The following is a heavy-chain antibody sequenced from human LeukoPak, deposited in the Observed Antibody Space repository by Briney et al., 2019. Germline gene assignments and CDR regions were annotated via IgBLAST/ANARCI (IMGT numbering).Heavy chain of an antibody. CDR3: ARDLRGGECFDY. J-gene: IGHJ4*02. V-gene: IGHV1-2*06. CDR1: GYTFSGYY. D-gene: IGHD3-10*01. Sequence: ASVKVSCKASGYTFSGYYMHWVRQAPGQGLEWMGQINPNSGGANYAQKFQGRVTMTRDTSISTAYMELSRLRSDDTAVYYCARDLRGGECFDYWGQGTLVTVSS. CDR2: INPNSGGA.